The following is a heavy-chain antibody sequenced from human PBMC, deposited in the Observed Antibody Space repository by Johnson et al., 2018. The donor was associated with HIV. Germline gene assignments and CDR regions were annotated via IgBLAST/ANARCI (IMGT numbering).Heavy chain of an antibody. Sequence: QVQLVESGGGVVQPGGSLRLSCAASGFTFSSYGMHWIRQAPGKGLEWVSAISGSGGSTYYADSVKGRFTISRDNSKNTLYLQMNSLRAEDTAVYYCARDSAYCGGDCHDAFDIWGQGTMVTVSS. D-gene: IGHD2-21*02. V-gene: IGHV3-NL1*01. CDR3: ARDSAYCGGDCHDAFDI. CDR1: GFTFSSYG. J-gene: IGHJ3*02. CDR2: ISGSGGST.